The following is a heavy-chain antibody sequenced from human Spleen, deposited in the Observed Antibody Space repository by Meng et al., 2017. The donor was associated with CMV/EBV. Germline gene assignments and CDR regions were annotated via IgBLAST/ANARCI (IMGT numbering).Heavy chain of an antibody. CDR3: ARGGSWSSYNWFDP. V-gene: IGHV3-74*01. CDR2: IDSDGSTT. CDR1: GFTFNSYW. Sequence: GGSLRLSCAASGFTFNSYWMHWVRQAPGKGLVWVSHIDSDGSTTTYADSVKGRFAISRDNAENSLYLQMNSLRAEDTAVYYCARGGSWSSYNWFDPWGQGILVTVSS. D-gene: IGHD1-26*01. J-gene: IGHJ5*02.